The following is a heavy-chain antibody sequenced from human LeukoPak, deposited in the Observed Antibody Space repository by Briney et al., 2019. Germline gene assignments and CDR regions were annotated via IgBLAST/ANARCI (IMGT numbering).Heavy chain of an antibody. CDR3: ARTGYSSSWYISKMAFDY. J-gene: IGHJ4*02. CDR2: IWYDGSNK. CDR1: GFTFSSYG. Sequence: GGSLRLSCAASGFTFSSYGMHWVRQAPGKGLEWVAVIWYDGSNKYYADSVKGRFTISRDNPKNTLYLQMNSLRAEDTAVYYCARTGYSSSWYISKMAFDYWGQGTLVTVSS. D-gene: IGHD6-13*01. V-gene: IGHV3-33*01.